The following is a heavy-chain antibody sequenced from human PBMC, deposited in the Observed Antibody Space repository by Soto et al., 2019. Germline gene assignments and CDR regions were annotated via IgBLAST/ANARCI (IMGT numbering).Heavy chain of an antibody. D-gene: IGHD6-13*01. CDR3: RGAAAGTDYYYYYGMDV. V-gene: IGHV4-31*03. Sequence: KPSETLSLTCTVSGGSISSGGYYWSWIRQHPGKGLEWIGYIYYSGSTYYNPSLKSRVTISVDTSKNQFSLKLSSVTAADTAVYYCRGAAAGTDYYYYYGMDVWGQGTTVTVSS. J-gene: IGHJ6*02. CDR2: IYYSGST. CDR1: GGSISSGGYY.